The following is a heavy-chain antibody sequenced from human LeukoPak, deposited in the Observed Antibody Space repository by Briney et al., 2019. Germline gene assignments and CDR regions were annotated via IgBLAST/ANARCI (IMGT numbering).Heavy chain of an antibody. CDR2: INHSGST. Sequence: SETLSLTCAVYGGSFSGYYWSWIRQPPGKGLEWIGEINHSGSTNYNPSLKSRVTISVDTSKNQFSLKLSSVTAADTAVYYCAREGSNGIAAADTIWFDPWGQGTLVTVSS. CDR3: AREGSNGIAAADTIWFDP. CDR1: GGSFSGYY. J-gene: IGHJ5*02. D-gene: IGHD6-13*01. V-gene: IGHV4-34*01.